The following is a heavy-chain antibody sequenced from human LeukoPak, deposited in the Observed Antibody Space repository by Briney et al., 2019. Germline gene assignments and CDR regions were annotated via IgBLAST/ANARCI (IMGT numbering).Heavy chain of an antibody. Sequence: SETLSLACSVSGGYLSSSSSYYWAWIRQPPGKGLEWIGTMSNTGRTYYNPSLKSRVTISGNTSKNQFFLKVISVTAADTAVFYCARRSQTTAGRGIDYWGQGTLVTVSS. CDR2: MSNTGRT. D-gene: IGHD6-13*01. CDR1: GGYLSSSSSYY. CDR3: ARRSQTTAGRGIDY. J-gene: IGHJ4*02. V-gene: IGHV4-39*01.